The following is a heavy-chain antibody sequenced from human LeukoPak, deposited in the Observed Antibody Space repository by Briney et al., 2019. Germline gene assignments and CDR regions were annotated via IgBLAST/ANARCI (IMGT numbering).Heavy chain of an antibody. Sequence: SVKVSCKASGGTFSSYAISWVRQAPGQGLEWMGGIIPIFGTANYAQKFQGRVTITTDESTSTAYMELRSLRSEDTAVYYCARGGRDSSSYYVPDYWGQGTLVTVSS. CDR1: GGTFSSYA. CDR2: IIPIFGTA. J-gene: IGHJ4*02. CDR3: ARGGRDSSSYYVPDY. V-gene: IGHV1-69*05. D-gene: IGHD3-22*01.